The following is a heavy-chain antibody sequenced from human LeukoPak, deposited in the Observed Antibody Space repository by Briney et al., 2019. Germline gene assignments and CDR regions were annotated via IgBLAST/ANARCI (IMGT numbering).Heavy chain of an antibody. J-gene: IGHJ3*02. CDR2: INHSGST. D-gene: IGHD3-3*01. V-gene: IGHV4-34*01. Sequence: SETLSLTCAVSGGSISSGGYSWSWIRQPPGKGLEWIGEINHSGSTNYNPSLKSRVTISVDTSKNQFSLKLSSVTAADTAVYYCARSVWSRAFDIWGQGTMVTVSS. CDR1: GGSISSGGYS. CDR3: ARSVWSRAFDI.